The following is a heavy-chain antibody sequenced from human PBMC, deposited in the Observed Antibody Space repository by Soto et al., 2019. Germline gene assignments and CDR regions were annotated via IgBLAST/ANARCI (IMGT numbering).Heavy chain of an antibody. CDR1: GFTFSSYA. CDR3: VKDYYDSSGYYYPRGVASDYFDY. J-gene: IGHJ4*02. V-gene: IGHV3-64D*06. Sequence: FGFTFSSYAMHWVRQAPGKGLDYVSAISSNGGSTYYADSVKGRFTISRDNSKNTLYLQMSSLRAEYTAVYYCVKDYYDSSGYYYPRGVASDYFDYGGQGTLVTVSS. D-gene: IGHD3-22*01. CDR2: ISSNGGST.